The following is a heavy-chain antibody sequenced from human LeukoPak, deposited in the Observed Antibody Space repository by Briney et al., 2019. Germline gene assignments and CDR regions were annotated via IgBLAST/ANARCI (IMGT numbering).Heavy chain of an antibody. V-gene: IGHV4-34*01. D-gene: IGHD5-18*01. J-gene: IGHJ4*02. Sequence: SETLSLTCAVYGGSFSGYYWSWIRQPPGKGLEWIGEINHSGSTNYNPSLKSRVTISVDTSKNQFSLKLSSVTAADTAVYYCAASRRYSYGYGGWSQGTLVTVSS. CDR1: GGSFSGYY. CDR2: INHSGST. CDR3: AASRRYSYGYGG.